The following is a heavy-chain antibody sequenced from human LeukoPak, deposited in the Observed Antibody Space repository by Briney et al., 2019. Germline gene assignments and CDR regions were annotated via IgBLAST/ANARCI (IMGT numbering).Heavy chain of an antibody. J-gene: IGHJ5*02. CDR1: GGSFSGYY. CDR2: INHSGST. D-gene: IGHD3-22*01. V-gene: IGHV4-34*01. Sequence: SETLSLTCAVYGGSFSGYYWSWIRQPPGKGLEWIGEINHSGSTNYNPSLKSRVTISVDTSKNQFSLRLSSVTAADTAVYYCARHGSVSSGALACGQRTPVTASS. CDR3: ARHGSVSSGALA.